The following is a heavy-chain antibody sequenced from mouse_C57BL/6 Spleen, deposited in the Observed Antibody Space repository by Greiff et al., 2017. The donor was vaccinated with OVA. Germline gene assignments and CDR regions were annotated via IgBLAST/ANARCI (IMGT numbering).Heavy chain of an antibody. J-gene: IGHJ1*03. Sequence: EVQLQQSGPELVKPGASVKISCKASGYTFTDYYMNWVKQSHGKSLEWIGDINPNNGGTSYNQKFKGKATLTVDKSSSTAYMELRSLTSEDSAVYYCARSGYYGSSFYWYFDVWGTGTTVTVSS. CDR2: INPNNGGT. CDR1: GYTFTDYY. CDR3: ARSGYYGSSFYWYFDV. D-gene: IGHD1-1*01. V-gene: IGHV1-26*01.